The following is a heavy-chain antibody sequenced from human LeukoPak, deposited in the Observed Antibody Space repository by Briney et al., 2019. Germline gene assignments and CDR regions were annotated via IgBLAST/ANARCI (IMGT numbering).Heavy chain of an antibody. V-gene: IGHV3-23*01. J-gene: IGHJ4*02. Sequence: GGSLRLSCAASGFTFSSSAMNWVRQAPGRGLEWVSAITSGGTTYYPDSVKGRFTISRDNSKNTLYLQMDSLRAEDTAVYHCARDKAHAAADYWGQGTLVTVPS. D-gene: IGHD6-13*01. CDR2: ITSGGTT. CDR3: ARDKAHAAADY. CDR1: GFTFSSSA.